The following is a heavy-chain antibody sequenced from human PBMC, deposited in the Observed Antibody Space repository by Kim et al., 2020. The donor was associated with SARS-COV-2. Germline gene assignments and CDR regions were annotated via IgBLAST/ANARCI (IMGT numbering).Heavy chain of an antibody. J-gene: IGHJ3*02. D-gene: IGHD3-10*01. CDR2: ISWNSGSI. Sequence: GGSLRLSCAASGFTFGDYAMHWVRQAPGKGLEWVSGISWNSGSIVYADSVKGRITISRDNAKNSLDLQMNSLRAEDTALYYCAKDVRMIWFGEFGAFDIWGQGTMVTVSS. V-gene: IGHV3-9*01. CDR3: AKDVRMIWFGEFGAFDI. CDR1: GFTFGDYA.